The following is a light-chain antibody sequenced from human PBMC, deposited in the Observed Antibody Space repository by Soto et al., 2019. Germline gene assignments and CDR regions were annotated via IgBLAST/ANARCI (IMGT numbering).Light chain of an antibody. J-gene: IGKJ2*01. Sequence: DIVMTQSPLSLPVTPGEPASISCRSSQSLLHSNGYKYLDWYLQKPGQSPQLLIYLGSNRASGVPDRFSGSGSGTDFTLKISRVEAEDVGLYYCMQALQTPLTFGQGTKLEIK. V-gene: IGKV2-28*01. CDR2: LGS. CDR1: QSLLHSNGYKY. CDR3: MQALQTPLT.